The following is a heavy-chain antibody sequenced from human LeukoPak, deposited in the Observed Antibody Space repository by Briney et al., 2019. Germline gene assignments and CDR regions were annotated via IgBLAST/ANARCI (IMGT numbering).Heavy chain of an antibody. J-gene: IGHJ4*02. CDR2: INPRNGGT. CDR1: GYTFTDHY. V-gene: IGHV1-2*02. D-gene: IGHD3-3*01. CDR3: ARGSMEWFDY. Sequence: GASVKVSCKASGYTFTDHYIHWVRQAPGQGLEWMGWINPRNGGTNYAPNFQGRVTLTRYTSISTGYMELSRLTSDDTAVYYCARGSMEWFDYWGQGTLVTVSS.